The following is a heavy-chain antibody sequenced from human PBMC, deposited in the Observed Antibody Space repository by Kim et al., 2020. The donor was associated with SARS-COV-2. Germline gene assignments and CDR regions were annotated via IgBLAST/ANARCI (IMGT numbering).Heavy chain of an antibody. Sequence: LKSRVTISVDRSKNQFSLKLSSVTAADTAVYYCARGDFWSGYYTSTSFDYWGQGTLVTVSS. V-gene: IGHV4-30-2*01. CDR3: ARGDFWSGYYTSTSFDY. J-gene: IGHJ4*02. D-gene: IGHD3-3*01.